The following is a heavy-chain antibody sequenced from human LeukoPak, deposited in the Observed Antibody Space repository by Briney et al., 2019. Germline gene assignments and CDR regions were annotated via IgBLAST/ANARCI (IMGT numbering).Heavy chain of an antibody. Sequence: GGSLRLSCAASGFTFSSYSMNWVRQAPGKGLEWVSYISSSGSTIYYADSVKGRFTLSRDNAKNSLYLQMNSLRAEDTAVYYCARTGGSYPYYFEYWGQGTLVTVSS. D-gene: IGHD1-26*01. CDR1: GFTFSSYS. CDR3: ARTGGSYPYYFEY. V-gene: IGHV3-48*04. J-gene: IGHJ4*02. CDR2: ISSSGSTI.